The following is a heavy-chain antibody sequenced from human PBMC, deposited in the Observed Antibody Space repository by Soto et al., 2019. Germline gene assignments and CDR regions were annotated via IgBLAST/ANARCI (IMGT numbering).Heavy chain of an antibody. CDR2: LSWDGGTA. CDR1: GFTVDTSA. J-gene: IGHJ5*02. D-gene: IGHD2-15*01. V-gene: IGHV3-43D*04. Sequence: GGSLRLSCAASGFTVDTSAIHWVRQAPGKGLEWVSVLSWDGGTAFYADSVKGRFTVSRDNSKNSLYLQMHSLRVDDSALYYCERDAPRYCSSSSCSTGFDPWGQGALVTVSS. CDR3: ERDAPRYCSSSSCSTGFDP.